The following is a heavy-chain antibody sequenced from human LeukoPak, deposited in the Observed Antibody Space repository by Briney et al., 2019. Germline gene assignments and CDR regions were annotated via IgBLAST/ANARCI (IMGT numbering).Heavy chain of an antibody. CDR2: FDPEDGET. V-gene: IGHV1-24*01. Sequence: ASVKVSCKASGYTFTGYYMHWVRQAPGQGLEWMGGFDPEDGETNYAQKFQGRVTMTEDTSTDTAYMELSSLRSEDTAVYYCAGGAAAGFYYYYYMDVWGKGTTVTVSS. J-gene: IGHJ6*03. CDR1: GYTFTGYY. D-gene: IGHD6-13*01. CDR3: AGGAAAGFYYYYYMDV.